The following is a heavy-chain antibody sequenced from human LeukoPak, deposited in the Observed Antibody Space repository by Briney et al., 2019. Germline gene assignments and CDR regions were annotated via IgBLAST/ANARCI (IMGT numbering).Heavy chain of an antibody. CDR2: IYYSGST. CDR3: ARARYGYYDSSGYCDY. D-gene: IGHD3-22*01. J-gene: IGHJ4*02. Sequence: PSETLSLTCTVSGGSISSYYWSWLRQPPGKGLEWIGYIYYSGSTNYNPSLKSRVTISVDTSKNQFSLKLSSVTAADTAVYYCARARYGYYDSSGYCDYWGQGTLVTVSS. CDR1: GGSISSYY. V-gene: IGHV4-59*01.